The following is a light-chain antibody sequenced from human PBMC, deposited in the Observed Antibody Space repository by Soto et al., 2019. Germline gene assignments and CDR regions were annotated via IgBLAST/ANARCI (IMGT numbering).Light chain of an antibody. J-gene: IGLJ1*01. CDR1: SSDVGGYQY. Sequence: QSVLTQPASVSGSPGQSIAISCTGSSSDVGGYQYVSWYQQHPGKAPKLMIYDVSHRPSGVSDRFSGSKSGNTASLTISGLQSEDEADYYCSSFTTSNSYVFGTGTKVTV. CDR2: DVS. CDR3: SSFTTSNSYV. V-gene: IGLV2-14*03.